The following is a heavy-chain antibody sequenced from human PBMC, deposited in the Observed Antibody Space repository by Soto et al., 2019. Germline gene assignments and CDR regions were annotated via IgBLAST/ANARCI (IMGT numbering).Heavy chain of an antibody. J-gene: IGHJ3*02. CDR1: GYSFTSYG. CDR3: ARELRYRSGRYYKDDFDI. D-gene: IGHD3-10*01. Sequence: ASVKVSCKASGYSFTSYGISWVRQAPGQGLEWMGWISAYNGNTYYAQRLQGRVTMTTDTSTTTTYMELRSLRSDDTAVYYCARELRYRSGRYYKDDFDIWGQGIMVSVS. CDR2: ISAYNGNT. V-gene: IGHV1-18*01.